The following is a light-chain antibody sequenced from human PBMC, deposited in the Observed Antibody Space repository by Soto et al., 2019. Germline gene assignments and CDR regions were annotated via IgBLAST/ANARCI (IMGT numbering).Light chain of an antibody. CDR3: SSYTSTNFVI. Sequence: QSALTQPASVSGSPGQSITISCTGSSGDIGDYKYVSWYKQHPGKAPKLMIYDVSNHPSGVSNRFSASKSGNTASLTISGLQAEDEADYYCSSYTSTNFVIFGGGTKLTVL. CDR2: DVS. CDR1: SGDIGDYKY. V-gene: IGLV2-14*01. J-gene: IGLJ2*01.